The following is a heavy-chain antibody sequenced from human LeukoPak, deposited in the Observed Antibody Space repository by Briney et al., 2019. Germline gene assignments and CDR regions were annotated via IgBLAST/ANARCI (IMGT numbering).Heavy chain of an antibody. D-gene: IGHD3-3*01. CDR3: ASSYYDFWSGSIPNYFDY. CDR2: IYYSGST. CDR1: GGSISSHY. Sequence: SETLSLTCTVSGGSISSHYWSWIRQLPGKGLEWIGYIYYSGSTNYNPSLKSRVTISVDTSKNQISLKLSSVTAADTAVYYCASSYYDFWSGSIPNYFDYWGQGTLVTVSS. J-gene: IGHJ4*02. V-gene: IGHV4-59*11.